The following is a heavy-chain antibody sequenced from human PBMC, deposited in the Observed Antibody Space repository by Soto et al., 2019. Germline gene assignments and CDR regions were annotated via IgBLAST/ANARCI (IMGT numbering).Heavy chain of an antibody. J-gene: IGHJ3*02. CDR3: ARNVVVPAPAAFDI. V-gene: IGHV4-39*01. CDR2: IYYSGNT. CDR1: GGSISSSGCY. Sequence: LETLCLTCSVSGGSISSSGCYWGWIRQPPGKGLEWIGSIYYSGNTYYNPPLKSRVTISVDTSKNQFSLKLSSVTAADTAVYYCARNVVVPAPAAFDIWGQGTMVTVSS. D-gene: IGHD2-2*01.